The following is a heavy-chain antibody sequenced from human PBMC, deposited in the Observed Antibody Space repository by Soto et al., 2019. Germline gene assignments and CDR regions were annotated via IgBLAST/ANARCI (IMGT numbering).Heavy chain of an antibody. J-gene: IGHJ6*02. CDR2: INHSGST. D-gene: IGHD3-3*01. CDR3: ARSRAVITSVGKYYYGMDV. V-gene: IGHV4-34*01. Sequence: SVTLPLTWAVYGGSFSGYYWSWIRQPPGKGLEWIGEINHSGSTNYNPSLKSRVTISVDTSKNQFSLKLSSVTAADTAVYYCARSRAVITSVGKYYYGMDVWGQGTTVTVSS. CDR1: GGSFSGYY.